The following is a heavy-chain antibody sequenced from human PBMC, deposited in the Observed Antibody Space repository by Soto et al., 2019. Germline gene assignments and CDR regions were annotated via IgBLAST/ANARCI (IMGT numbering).Heavy chain of an antibody. CDR3: AHTSGYYSSDFDF. J-gene: IGHJ4*02. CDR2: IYWNDYK. Sequence: QITLRESGPTLVKPTQPLTLTCTFSGFSLLSSGVGVGWIRQPPGKALEWLALIYWNDYKPYNPSLESRLTITKDTTKNQVVLTMTNSDPVDTATYYCAHTSGYYSSDFDFWGQGTLVTVSS. CDR1: GFSLLSSGVG. D-gene: IGHD3-22*01. V-gene: IGHV2-5*01.